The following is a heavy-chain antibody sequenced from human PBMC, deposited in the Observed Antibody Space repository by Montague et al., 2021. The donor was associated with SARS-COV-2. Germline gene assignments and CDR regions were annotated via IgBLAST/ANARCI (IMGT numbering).Heavy chain of an antibody. J-gene: IGHJ4*02. CDR1: GGSISSYS. D-gene: IGHD2-8*01. V-gene: IGHV4-59*08. Sequence: TLSLTCTVSGGSISSYSWSWIRQPPGKGLEWIGYIYYSGSTNYNPSLKSRVTISVDTSKNQFSLKLSSVTAADTAVYYCARLAVGYCTNGVCYTAFDYWGQGTLVTVSS. CDR3: ARLAVGYCTNGVCYTAFDY. CDR2: IYYSGST.